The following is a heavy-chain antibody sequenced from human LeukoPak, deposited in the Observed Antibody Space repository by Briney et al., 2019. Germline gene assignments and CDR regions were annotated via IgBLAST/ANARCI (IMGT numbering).Heavy chain of an antibody. CDR2: ISHDARTK. CDR1: GFNFDNFA. V-gene: IGHV3-30*04. Sequence: PGGSLRLSCVVSGFNFDNFAMHWVRQPLGKGLEWVAVISHDARTKYYADSMKGRITISRDNPKNTLFLQMNNLRTEDTAVYFCARPSPPGDGYNPPDHWGQGTLVTVSS. J-gene: IGHJ5*02. D-gene: IGHD5-24*01. CDR3: ARPSPPGDGYNPPDH.